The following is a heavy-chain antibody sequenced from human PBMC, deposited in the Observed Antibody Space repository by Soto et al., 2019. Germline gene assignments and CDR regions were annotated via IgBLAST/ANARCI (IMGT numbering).Heavy chain of an antibody. CDR2: LSNTGRRT. CDR1: VFPFGANA. V-gene: IGHV3-23*01. J-gene: IGHJ4*02. Sequence: EVQVLESGGGLVQPGGSLRLSCVVSVFPFGANAMSWVRQAPGKGLEWVSGLSNTGRRTSYADSVKGRLNISRDNSENTVYLQMNSLRVEDTAVYYCATEMGATQGPFANWGQGTLVTVSS. D-gene: IGHD1-26*01. CDR3: ATEMGATQGPFAN.